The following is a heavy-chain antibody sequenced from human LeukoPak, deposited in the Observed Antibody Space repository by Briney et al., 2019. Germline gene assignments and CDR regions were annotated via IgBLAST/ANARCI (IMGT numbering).Heavy chain of an antibody. CDR1: GFIFNNYG. D-gene: IGHD4-17*01. CDR2: ISGSGGST. V-gene: IGHV3-23*01. CDR3: AKGGLGMVTTDWFDP. Sequence: GGSLRLSCAASGFIFNNYGMNWVRQAPGKGLEWVSGISGSGGSTYYADSVKGRFTISRDISKNTIYLQMNSLRAEDTAVYYCAKGGLGMVTTDWFDPWGQGTLVTVSS. J-gene: IGHJ5*02.